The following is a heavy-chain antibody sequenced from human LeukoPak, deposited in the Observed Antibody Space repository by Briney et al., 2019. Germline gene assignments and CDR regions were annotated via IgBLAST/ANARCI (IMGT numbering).Heavy chain of an antibody. CDR1: GGSISSCY. CDR2: IYTSGST. J-gene: IGHJ4*02. D-gene: IGHD3-22*01. CDR3: ARDDPDDSSGYSSWYFDY. Sequence: SETLSLTCTVSGGSISSCYWSWIRQPAGKGLEWIGRIYTSGSTNYNPSLKSRVTMSVDTSKNQFSLKLSSVTAADTAVYYCARDDPDDSSGYSSWYFDYWGQGTLVTVSS. V-gene: IGHV4-4*07.